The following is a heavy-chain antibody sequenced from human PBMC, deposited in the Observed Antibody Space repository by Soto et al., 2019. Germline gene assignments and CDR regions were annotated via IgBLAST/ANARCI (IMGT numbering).Heavy chain of an antibody. J-gene: IGHJ6*02. Sequence: SETLSLTCDVSGVSTSSSNWWSWVRQPPGKGLEWIGEIYHSGSTNYNPSLKSRVTISVDKSKNQFSPKLSSVTAADTAVYFCARGKPSGYRFGPRNFFYYGLDVWGPGTTVTVSS. D-gene: IGHD5-18*01. V-gene: IGHV4-4*02. CDR1: GVSTSSSNW. CDR3: ARGKPSGYRFGPRNFFYYGLDV. CDR2: IYHSGST.